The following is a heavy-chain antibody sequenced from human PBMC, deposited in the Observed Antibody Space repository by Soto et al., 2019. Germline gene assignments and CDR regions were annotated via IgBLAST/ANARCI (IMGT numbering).Heavy chain of an antibody. CDR2: ITRTGST. J-gene: IGHJ5*02. D-gene: IGHD2-15*01. CDR1: GVSISSGDYF. Sequence: QLQLQESGSGLVKPSQTLSLTCAVSGVSISSGDYFWSWIRQPPWKGLEWIGYITRTGSTYSNPSLKSRVTVSVDRSKIQFSLELTSVTAADTAVYYCARAISGVVVAAAVPKWFDPWGQGTLVTVSS. V-gene: IGHV4-30-2*01. CDR3: ARAISGVVVAAAVPKWFDP.